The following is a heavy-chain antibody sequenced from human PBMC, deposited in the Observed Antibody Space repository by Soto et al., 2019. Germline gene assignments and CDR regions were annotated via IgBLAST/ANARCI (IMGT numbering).Heavy chain of an antibody. CDR2: IYYSGST. CDR3: ARVGIAAAGTLGLVSSFDP. J-gene: IGHJ5*02. D-gene: IGHD6-13*01. Sequence: SETLSLTCTVSGGSISSGDYYWSWIRQPPGKGLEWIGYIYYSGSTYYNPSLKSRVTISVDTSKNQFSLKLSSVTAADTAVYYCARVGIAAAGTLGLVSSFDPWGQGTLVTVSS. CDR1: GGSISSGDYY. V-gene: IGHV4-30-4*01.